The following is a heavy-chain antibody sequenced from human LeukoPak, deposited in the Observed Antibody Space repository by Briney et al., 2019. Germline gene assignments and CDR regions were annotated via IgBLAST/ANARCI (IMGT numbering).Heavy chain of an antibody. V-gene: IGHV1-2*02. J-gene: IGHJ6*03. CDR1: GYTFTGYY. D-gene: IGHD3-3*01. CDR2: INPNSGGT. Sequence: ASVKVSCKASGYTFTGYYMHWVRQAPGQGLEWMGCINPNSGGTDYAQKFQGRVTMTRDTSISTAYMELSRLRSDDTAVYYCARASPITIGRTTHYYMDVWGKGTTVTVSS. CDR3: ARASPITIGRTTHYYMDV.